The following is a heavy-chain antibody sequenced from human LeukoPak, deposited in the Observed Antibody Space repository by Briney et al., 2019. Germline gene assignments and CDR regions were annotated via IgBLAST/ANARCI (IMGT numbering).Heavy chain of an antibody. D-gene: IGHD2-2*01. Sequence: GSVKVSCKASGYTFTGYYMRWVRQAPGQGLEWMGWINPNSGGTNYAQKFQGRVTMTRDTSISTAYMELSRLRSDDTAVYYCARDTCSSTSCSSGPWGQGTLVTVSS. CDR2: INPNSGGT. CDR1: GYTFTGYY. V-gene: IGHV1-2*02. CDR3: ARDTCSSTSCSSGP. J-gene: IGHJ5*02.